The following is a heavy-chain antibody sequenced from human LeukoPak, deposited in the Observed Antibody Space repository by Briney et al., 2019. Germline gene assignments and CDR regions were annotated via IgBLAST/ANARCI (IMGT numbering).Heavy chain of an antibody. CDR3: AKDLGFRVGATAGGDY. CDR1: GFTFSSYG. D-gene: IGHD1-26*01. CDR2: IGYDGSNK. Sequence: GRSLRLSCAASGFTFSSYGMHWVRQAPGKGLEWVAVIGYDGSNKYYADSVKGRFTISRDNSKNTMYLQMNSLRAEDTAVYYCAKDLGFRVGATAGGDYWGQGTLVTVSS. J-gene: IGHJ4*02. V-gene: IGHV3-33*06.